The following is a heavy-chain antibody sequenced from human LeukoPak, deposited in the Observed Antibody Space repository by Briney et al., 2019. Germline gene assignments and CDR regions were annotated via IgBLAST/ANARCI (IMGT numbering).Heavy chain of an antibody. CDR1: GGSISSSSYY. D-gene: IGHD2-2*01. V-gene: IGHV4-39*07. J-gene: IGHJ3*02. Sequence: LETLSLTCTVSGGSISSSSYYWGWIRQPPGKGLEWIGSIYYSGSTYYNPSLKSRVTILVDTSKNQFSLKLSSVTAADTAVYYCARVVPAAITAFDIWGQGTMVTVSS. CDR3: ARVVPAAITAFDI. CDR2: IYYSGST.